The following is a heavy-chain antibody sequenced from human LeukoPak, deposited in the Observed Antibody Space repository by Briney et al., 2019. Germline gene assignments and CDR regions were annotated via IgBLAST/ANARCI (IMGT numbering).Heavy chain of an antibody. CDR3: ARARGQQLTYFDY. CDR1: GESFSGYY. Sequence: PSETLSLTCVVYGESFSGYYWSWIRQHPGKGLEWIGYIYYSGSTYYNPSLKSRVTISVDTSKNQFSLKLSSVTAADTAVYYCARARGQQLTYFDYWGQGTLVTVSS. D-gene: IGHD6-13*01. V-gene: IGHV4-31*11. CDR2: IYYSGST. J-gene: IGHJ4*02.